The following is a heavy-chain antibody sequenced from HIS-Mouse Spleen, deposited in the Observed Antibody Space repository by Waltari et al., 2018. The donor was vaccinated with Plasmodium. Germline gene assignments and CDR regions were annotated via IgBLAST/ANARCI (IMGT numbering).Heavy chain of an antibody. J-gene: IGHJ4*02. V-gene: IGHV4-59*08. Sequence: QVQLQESGPGLVKPSETLSLTYTVSGGSISSYYWSWIRQPPGKGLEWIGYIYYSGSTNHNPSLKSRVTISVDTSKNQFSLKLSSVTAADTAVYYCARLRYSYGYFDYWGQGTLVTVSS. D-gene: IGHD5-18*01. CDR1: GGSISSYY. CDR2: IYYSGST. CDR3: ARLRYSYGYFDY.